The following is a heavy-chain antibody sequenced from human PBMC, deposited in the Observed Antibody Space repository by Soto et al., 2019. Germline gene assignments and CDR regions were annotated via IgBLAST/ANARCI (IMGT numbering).Heavy chain of an antibody. CDR2: IFSSDEK. Sequence: QVTLEESGPVLVKPTETLTLTCSVSGFSLSDPKMGVSWIRQPPGKTLEWLAHIFSSDEKSYSTSLTSRVTISMDTSKSQLVLSLTNMDPVETATYYCARSRNRPYDSLTGHYNPMQDYYYYMDVWGKGTTVTVSS. CDR1: GFSLSDPKMG. V-gene: IGHV2-26*01. J-gene: IGHJ6*03. D-gene: IGHD3-9*01. CDR3: ARSRNRPYDSLTGHYNPMQDYYYYMDV.